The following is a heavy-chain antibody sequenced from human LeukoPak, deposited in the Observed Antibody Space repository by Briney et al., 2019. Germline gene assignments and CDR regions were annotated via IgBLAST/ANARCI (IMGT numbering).Heavy chain of an antibody. V-gene: IGHV3-53*01. Sequence: PGGSLRLSCAGSGFSVSNNYMSWVRQAPGKGLEWVSGISGGGTAHYADSVMGRFTVSRDNSKNTLHLQMNSLRAEDTAVYYCARDATCSGGSCYRGYYYYGMDVWGQGTTVTVSS. J-gene: IGHJ6*02. CDR1: GFSVSNNY. CDR2: ISGGGTA. D-gene: IGHD2-15*01. CDR3: ARDATCSGGSCYRGYYYYGMDV.